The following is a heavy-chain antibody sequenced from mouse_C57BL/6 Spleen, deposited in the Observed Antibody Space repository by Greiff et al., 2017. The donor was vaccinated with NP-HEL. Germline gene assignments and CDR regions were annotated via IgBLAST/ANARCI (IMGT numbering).Heavy chain of an antibody. CDR3: TTRPAGYSLFYY. J-gene: IGHJ2*01. D-gene: IGHD2-3*01. CDR1: GFNIKDYY. Sequence: EVQLQQSGAELVRPGASVKLSCTASGFNIKDYYMHWVKQRPEQGLEWIGRIDPEDGDTEYAPKFQGKATMTADTSSNTAYLQLSSLTSEDTAVYYCTTRPAGYSLFYYWGQGTTLTVSS. V-gene: IGHV14-1*01. CDR2: IDPEDGDT.